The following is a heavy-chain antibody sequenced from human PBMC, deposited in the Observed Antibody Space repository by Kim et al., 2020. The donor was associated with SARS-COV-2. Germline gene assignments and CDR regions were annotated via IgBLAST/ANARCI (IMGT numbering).Heavy chain of an antibody. CDR2: ISYDGSNK. D-gene: IGHD4-17*01. V-gene: IGHV3-30*03. CDR1: GFTFSSYG. J-gene: IGHJ4*02. CDR3: AISRIYGDFEVDY. Sequence: GGSLRLSCAASGFTFSSYGMHWVRQAPGKGLEWVAVISYDGSNKYYADSVKGRFTISRDNSKNTLYLQMNSLRAEDTAVYYCAISRIYGDFEVDYWGQGTLVTVSS.